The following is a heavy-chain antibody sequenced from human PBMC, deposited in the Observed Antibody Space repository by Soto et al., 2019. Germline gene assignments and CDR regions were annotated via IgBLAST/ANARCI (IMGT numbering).Heavy chain of an antibody. CDR1: GYTFTSYY. D-gene: IGHD1-26*01. CDR2: INPSGGST. V-gene: IGHV1-46*01. Sequence: ASVKVSCKASGYTFTSYYMHWVRQAPGQGLEWMGIINPSGGSTSYAQKFQGRVTMTRDTSTSTVYMELSSLRSEDTAVYYCARDLYEGVGATTGYYYYGMDVWGQGTTVTVSS. CDR3: ARDLYEGVGATTGYYYYGMDV. J-gene: IGHJ6*02.